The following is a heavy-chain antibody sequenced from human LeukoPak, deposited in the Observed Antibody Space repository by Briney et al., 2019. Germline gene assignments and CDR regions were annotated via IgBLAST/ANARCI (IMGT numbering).Heavy chain of an antibody. CDR3: AGGTVGAPRPHGY. Sequence: SETLSLTCAVYGGSFSGYYWSWIRQPPGKGLEWIGEINHSGSTNYNPSLKSRVTISVDTSKNQFSLKLNSVTAADTAVYYCAGGTVGAPRPHGYWGPGGLVTVSS. CDR1: GGSFSGYY. V-gene: IGHV4-34*01. D-gene: IGHD1-26*01. CDR2: INHSGST. J-gene: IGHJ4*02.